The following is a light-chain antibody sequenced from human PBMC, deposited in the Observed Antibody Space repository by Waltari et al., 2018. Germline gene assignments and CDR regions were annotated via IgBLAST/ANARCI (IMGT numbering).Light chain of an antibody. CDR2: GAS. V-gene: IGKV3-15*01. CDR1: QIVSIN. Sequence: EIVMTQSPATLSVSPGERATLSCRASQIVSINLAWYQQKPGQAPRLLISGASTRATGIPARFSGTGSGTEFSLTISSLQSEDVAVYYCQQYDNWPPYTFGQGTNLEIK. J-gene: IGKJ2*01. CDR3: QQYDNWPPYT.